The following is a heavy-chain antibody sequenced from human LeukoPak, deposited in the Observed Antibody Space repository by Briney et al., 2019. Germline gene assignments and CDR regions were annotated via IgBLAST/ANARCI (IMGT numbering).Heavy chain of an antibody. CDR2: INHSGST. CDR1: GGSFSGYY. D-gene: IGHD2-21*02. V-gene: IGHV4-34*01. Sequence: SETLSLTCAVYGGSFSGYYWSWIRQPPGKGLEWIGEINHSGSTNYNPSLKSRVTISLDTSKNQFSLKLSSVTAADTAVYYCAKLVTAIVDFWGQGTLVTVSS. J-gene: IGHJ1*01. CDR3: AKLVTAIVDF.